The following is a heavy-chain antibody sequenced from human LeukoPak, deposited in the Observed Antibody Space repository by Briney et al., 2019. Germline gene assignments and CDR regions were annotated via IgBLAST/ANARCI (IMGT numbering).Heavy chain of an antibody. CDR2: INHSGST. CDR1: GGSFSGYY. D-gene: IGHD1-26*01. J-gene: IGHJ4*02. CDR3: VARSYYFDY. Sequence: SETLSLTCAVYGGSFSGYYWSGIRQPPGKGLEWIGEINHSGSTNYNPSLKSRVTISVDTSKNQFSLKLSSVTAADTAVYYCVARSYYFDYWGQGTLVTVSS. V-gene: IGHV4-34*01.